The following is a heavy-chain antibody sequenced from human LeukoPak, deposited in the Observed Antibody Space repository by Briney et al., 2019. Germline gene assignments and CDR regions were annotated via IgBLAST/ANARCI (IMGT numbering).Heavy chain of an antibody. D-gene: IGHD3-22*01. V-gene: IGHV3-7*01. CDR3: ARDARPYYYDSSGSGDY. J-gene: IGHJ4*02. CDR2: IRQNGSEK. Sequence: GGSLRLSCAASGFTVITNDMTWVRQAPGEGLEWVANIRQNGSEKYYVDSVKGRFTISRDNAKNSLYLQMNSLRAEDTAVYYCARDARPYYYDSSGSGDYWGQGTLVTVSS. CDR1: GFTVITND.